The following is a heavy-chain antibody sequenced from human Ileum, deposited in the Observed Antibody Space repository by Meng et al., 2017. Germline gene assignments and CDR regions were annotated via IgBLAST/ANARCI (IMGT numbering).Heavy chain of an antibody. V-gene: IGHV3-30*10. CDR3: ARDLLRACDY. Sequence: VWVVGSGGGVVQPGTSLRLSCAASGFTLSSYAMYWVRQAPGKGLEWVAVISSDGANKYYTDSVKGRFTISRDNSKNTLSLQMNSLTAEDTAVYYCARDLLRACDYWGQGTLVTVSS. CDR1: GFTLSSYA. D-gene: IGHD1-26*01. J-gene: IGHJ4*02. CDR2: ISSDGANK.